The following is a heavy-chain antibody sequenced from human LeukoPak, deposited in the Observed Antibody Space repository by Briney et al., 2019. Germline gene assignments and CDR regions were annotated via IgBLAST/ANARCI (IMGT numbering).Heavy chain of an antibody. CDR2: IYYSGST. V-gene: IGHV4-39*01. CDR1: GGSISSSSYY. D-gene: IGHD6-6*01. CDR3: ARRSRGSSSLWFDP. Sequence: PSETLSLTCTVSGGSISSSSYYWGWIRQPPGKGLEWIGSIYYSGSTYYNPSLKSRVTISVDTSKNQFSLKLSSVTAADTAVYYCARRSRGSSSLWFDPGAREPWSPSPQ. J-gene: IGHJ5*02.